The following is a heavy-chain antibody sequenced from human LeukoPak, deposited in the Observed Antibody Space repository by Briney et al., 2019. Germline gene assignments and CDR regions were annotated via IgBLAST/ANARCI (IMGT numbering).Heavy chain of an antibody. D-gene: IGHD3-16*02. V-gene: IGHV5-51*01. CDR3: ARRYYDYVWGSYRGMYYFDY. Sequence: GESLKISCKGSGDSFTGYWIGWVRQMPGKGLEWMGVIYPGDSDTSYSPSFQRQVTISADKSISTAYLQWSSLKASDTAMYYCARRYYDYVWGSYRGMYYFDYWGQGTLVTVSS. CDR2: IYPGDSDT. J-gene: IGHJ4*02. CDR1: GDSFTGYW.